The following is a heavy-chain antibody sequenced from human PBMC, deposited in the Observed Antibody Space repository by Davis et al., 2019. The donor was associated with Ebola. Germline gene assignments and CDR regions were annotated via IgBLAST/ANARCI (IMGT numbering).Heavy chain of an antibody. V-gene: IGHV1-2*02. Sequence: AASVKVSCKASGYTFTAYYMHWVQRAPGQGLEWMGWINPNSGGTNNAQKFQGRVTMTRGTSISTAYMELNSLTSDDTAVYYCARAVPATQNLDYWGPGTLVTVSS. CDR1: GYTFTAYY. D-gene: IGHD2-15*01. J-gene: IGHJ4*02. CDR2: INPNSGGT. CDR3: ARAVPATQNLDY.